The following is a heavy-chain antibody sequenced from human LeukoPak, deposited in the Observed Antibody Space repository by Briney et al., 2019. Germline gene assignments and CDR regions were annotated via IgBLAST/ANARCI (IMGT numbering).Heavy chain of an antibody. V-gene: IGHV4-4*02. J-gene: IGHJ6*02. CDR1: GGSISSGNW. D-gene: IGHD3-10*01. CDR2: ISHSGST. Sequence: SGTLSLTCAVSGGSISSGNWWSWVRQPPGKGLEWIGEISHSGSTNYNSSLKSRVTMLVDKSKNQVSLKLSAVTAADTAMYYCAREKPLWFGELLVRHYGMDVWGQGTTVTVSS. CDR3: AREKPLWFGELLVRHYGMDV.